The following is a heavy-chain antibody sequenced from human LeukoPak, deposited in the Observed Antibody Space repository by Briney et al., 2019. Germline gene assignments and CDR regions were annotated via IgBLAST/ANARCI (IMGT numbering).Heavy chain of an antibody. J-gene: IGHJ4*02. D-gene: IGHD6-13*01. V-gene: IGHV3-30*02. CDR2: IRYDGTNK. Sequence: GGSLRLSCAASGFTFSRYDMHWVRQAPGKGLEWVAFIRYDGTNKYYADSVRGRFTVSKDNSKNTLYLQMSSLRAEDTAVYYCAKYSSSWYPFVDYWGQGTLVTVSS. CDR1: GFTFSRYD. CDR3: AKYSSSWYPFVDY.